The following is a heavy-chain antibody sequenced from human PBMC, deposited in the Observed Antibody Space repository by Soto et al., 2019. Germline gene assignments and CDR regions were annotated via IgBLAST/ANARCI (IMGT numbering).Heavy chain of an antibody. CDR1: GGSISSGDYY. D-gene: IGHD6-19*01. J-gene: IGHJ4*02. CDR3: ARLTPGYSSGWFIAY. Sequence: QVQLQESGPGLVKPSQTLSLTCTVSGGSISSGDYYWSWIRQPPEKGLEWIGYIYYSGSTYYNPSLKSRVTISVDTSKNQFSLKRSSVTAADTAVYYCARLTPGYSSGWFIAYWGQGNLVTVSS. CDR2: IYYSGST. V-gene: IGHV4-30-4*01.